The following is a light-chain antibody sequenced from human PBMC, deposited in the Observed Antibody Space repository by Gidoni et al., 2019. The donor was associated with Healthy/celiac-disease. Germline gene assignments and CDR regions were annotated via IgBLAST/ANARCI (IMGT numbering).Light chain of an antibody. CDR1: SSNIGSNY. J-gene: IGLJ2*01. CDR3: AAWDDSLRGV. CDR2: SNN. Sequence: SVLTQPPSPSGTPGQRVTISCSASSSNIGSNYVYWYQQLPGTAPKLLIYSNNQRPSGVPDRFSGSKSGTSASLAISGLRSEDEADYYCAAWDDSLRGVFGGGTKLTVL. V-gene: IGLV1-47*02.